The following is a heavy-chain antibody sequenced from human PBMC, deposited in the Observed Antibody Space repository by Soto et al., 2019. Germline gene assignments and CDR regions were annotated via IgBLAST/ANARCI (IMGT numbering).Heavy chain of an antibody. Sequence: EVQLVESGGGLVQPGGSLRLPCAASGFTFSNYWMYWVRQAPGKGLVWVSRVNNDGTDTTHADSVEGRFTISRDNAENTLYLQMNSLRAEDTAVYYCARGGLQHALDVWGQGSTVTVSS. CDR2: VNNDGTDT. CDR3: ARGGLQHALDV. CDR1: GFTFSNYW. D-gene: IGHD6-13*01. J-gene: IGHJ6*02. V-gene: IGHV3-74*03.